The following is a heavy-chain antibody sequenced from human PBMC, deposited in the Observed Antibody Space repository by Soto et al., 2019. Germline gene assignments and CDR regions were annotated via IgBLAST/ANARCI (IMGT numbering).Heavy chain of an antibody. CDR2: IDNNGAT. V-gene: IGHV4-39*01. J-gene: IGHJ4*02. CDR1: GGSVYSNGHY. D-gene: IGHD2-15*01. CDR3: GKILVGATGHTDADS. Sequence: TLSLTCIVSGGSVYSNGHYWGWIRQPPGKGLEWIGSIDNNGATNYNSSLKSRVTISRDTSKNQFSLRLTSVTAADTAVYYCGKILVGATGHTDADSWGPGTLVTVSS.